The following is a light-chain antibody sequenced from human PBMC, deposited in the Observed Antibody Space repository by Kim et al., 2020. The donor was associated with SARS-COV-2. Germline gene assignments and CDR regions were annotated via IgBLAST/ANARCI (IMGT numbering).Light chain of an antibody. J-gene: IGKJ2*01. V-gene: IGKV3-15*01. CDR2: DAS. CDR3: QQYNNWPLT. CDR1: QSVSSN. Sequence: EIVMTQSPATLSVSPGERATLSCRASQSVSSNLAWYHQKPGQAPRLLIYDASTRATGIPARFSGSGSGTEFTLIISSLQSEDFAVYYCQQYNNWPLTFGKGTKLEI.